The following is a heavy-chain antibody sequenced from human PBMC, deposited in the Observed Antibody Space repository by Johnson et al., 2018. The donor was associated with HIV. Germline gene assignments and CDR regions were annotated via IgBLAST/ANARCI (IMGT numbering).Heavy chain of an antibody. D-gene: IGHD5-24*01. CDR3: ARACRDGYTCDAFDI. Sequence: VQLVESGGGLVQPGGSLRLSCAASGITLSNYWMNWVRQAPGKGLEWVANIKQDGSEKYYVDSVKGRFTISRDNAKNSLYLQMNSLRAEDTAVYYCARACRDGYTCDAFDIWGQGTMVTVSS. CDR1: GITLSNYW. J-gene: IGHJ3*02. CDR2: IKQDGSEK. V-gene: IGHV3-7*01.